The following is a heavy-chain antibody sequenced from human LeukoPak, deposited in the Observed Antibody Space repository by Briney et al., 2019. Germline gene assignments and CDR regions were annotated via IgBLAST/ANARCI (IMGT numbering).Heavy chain of an antibody. J-gene: IGHJ4*02. CDR2: IYPGDSDT. Sequence: GESLKISCKGSGYSFTSYWIGWVRQMPGKGLEWMGIIYPGDSDTRYSPSFQGQVTISADKSISTAYLQWSSLKASDTAMYYCARHDPASSATVTLGYWGQGTLVTVSS. CDR3: ARHDPASSATVTLGY. V-gene: IGHV5-51*01. D-gene: IGHD4-17*01. CDR1: GYSFTSYW.